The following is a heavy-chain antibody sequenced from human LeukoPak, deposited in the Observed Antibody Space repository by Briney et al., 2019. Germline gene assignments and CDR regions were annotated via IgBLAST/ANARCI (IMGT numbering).Heavy chain of an antibody. J-gene: IGHJ4*02. V-gene: IGHV4-59*01. D-gene: IGHD6-6*01. CDR1: GGSISSYY. CDR3: AKGRGLAVRPPNEGFFDQ. Sequence: SETLSLTCTVSGGSISSYYWSWIRQPPGKGLEWIGYIYYSGSTNYNPSLKSRVTISVDTSKNQFSLKLSSVTAADTAVYYCAKGRGLAVRPPNEGFFDQWGLGTLVTVSS. CDR2: IYYSGST.